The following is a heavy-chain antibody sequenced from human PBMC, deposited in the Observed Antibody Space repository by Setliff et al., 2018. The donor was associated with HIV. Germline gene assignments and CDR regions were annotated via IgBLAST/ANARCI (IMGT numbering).Heavy chain of an antibody. CDR2: IFFSGST. J-gene: IGHJ2*01. Sequence: PSETLSLTCNVSVGSISSGGYYWSWIRQHPGKGLEWIGYIFFSGSTDYNPSLRSRVTISLDASKNQFSLKLSSVTAADTAVYYCASHLLLNFGEVYFNLWGRGTLVTVSS. D-gene: IGHD3-10*01. CDR1: VGSISSGGYY. CDR3: ASHLLLNFGEVYFNL. V-gene: IGHV4-31*03.